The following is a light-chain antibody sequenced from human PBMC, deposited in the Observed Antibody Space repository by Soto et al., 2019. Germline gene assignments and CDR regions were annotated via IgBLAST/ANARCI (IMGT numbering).Light chain of an antibody. CDR3: QSYDGSLSGSV. V-gene: IGLV1-40*01. Sequence: QSVLTQPPSVSGAPGQRVTISCTGSSSNIGAGYDVHWYQQLPGTAPKLLIYDNNNRPSGVPDRFSGSKSVTSASLAITGLQAEDEADYYCQSYDGSLSGSVFGGGTKVTVL. CDR1: SSNIGAGYD. J-gene: IGLJ2*01. CDR2: DNN.